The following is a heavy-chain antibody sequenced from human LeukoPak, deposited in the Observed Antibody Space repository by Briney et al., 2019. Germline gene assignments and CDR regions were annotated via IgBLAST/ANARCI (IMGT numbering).Heavy chain of an antibody. CDR3: ARAYKYSSSWYGAVAFDI. CDR1: GFTFSDYY. D-gene: IGHD6-13*01. CDR2: ISSSGSTI. Sequence: GSLRLSCAASGFTFSDYYMSWIRQAPGKGLEWVSYISSSGSTIYYADSVKGRFTISRDNAKNSLYLQMNSLRAEDTAVYYCARAYKYSSSWYGAVAFDIWGQGTMVTVSS. J-gene: IGHJ3*02. V-gene: IGHV3-11*01.